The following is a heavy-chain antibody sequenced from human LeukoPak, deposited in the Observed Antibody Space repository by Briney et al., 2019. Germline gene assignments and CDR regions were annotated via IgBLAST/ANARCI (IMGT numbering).Heavy chain of an antibody. D-gene: IGHD1-7*01. J-gene: IGHJ3*02. CDR1: GFTFSSYG. CDR2: ISYDGSNK. Sequence: GGSLRLSCAASGFTFSSYGMHWVRQAPGKGLEWVAVISYDGSNKYYADSVKGRFTISRDNSKNTLYLQMNSLRAEDTAVYYCAKFGITGTTHAFDIWGQGTMVTVSS. V-gene: IGHV3-30*18. CDR3: AKFGITGTTHAFDI.